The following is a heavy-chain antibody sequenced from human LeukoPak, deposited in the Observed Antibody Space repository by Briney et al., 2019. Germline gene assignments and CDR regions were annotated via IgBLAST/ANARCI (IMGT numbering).Heavy chain of an antibody. CDR3: ARVLSGRGSLYSYYYYMDV. V-gene: IGHV3-53*01. Sequence: GGSLRLSCAASGFTFSSYGMGWVRQAPGKGLEWVSVIYSGGRTYYADSVKGRFTISRDNSKNTLYLQMNSLRAEDTAVYYRARVLSGRGSLYSYYYYMDVWGKGTTVTISS. CDR2: IYSGGRT. D-gene: IGHD3-10*01. CDR1: GFTFSSYG. J-gene: IGHJ6*03.